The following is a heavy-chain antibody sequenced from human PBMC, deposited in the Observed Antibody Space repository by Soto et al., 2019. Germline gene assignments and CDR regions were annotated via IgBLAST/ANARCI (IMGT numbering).Heavy chain of an antibody. Sequence: GASVKVSCKASGYTFTSYAMHWVRQVPGQRLEWMGWINAGNGNTKYSQKFQGRVTITRDTSASTAYMELSSLRSEDTAVYYCARQRSPTVTTRYYYYGMDVWGQGTTVTVSS. CDR2: INAGNGNT. J-gene: IGHJ6*02. CDR3: ARQRSPTVTTRYYYYGMDV. CDR1: GYTFTSYA. D-gene: IGHD4-4*01. V-gene: IGHV1-3*01.